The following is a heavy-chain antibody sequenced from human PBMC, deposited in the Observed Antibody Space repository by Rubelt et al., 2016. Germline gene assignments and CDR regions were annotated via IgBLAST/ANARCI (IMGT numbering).Heavy chain of an antibody. CDR1: GFTFSSCV. J-gene: IGHJ4*02. D-gene: IGHD5-12*01. CDR2: VSGSGVST. Sequence: VHLVESGGGVVQPGRSLRLSCAASGFTFSSCVMNWVRQAPGKGLEWVSAVSGSGVSTYYADSVKGRFTISRDNPKNSLSLEMKSLRAEETSFDYCAKYGGSGFSFDYWGQGTLVTVSS. CDR3: AKYGGSGFSFDY. V-gene: IGHV3-23*04.